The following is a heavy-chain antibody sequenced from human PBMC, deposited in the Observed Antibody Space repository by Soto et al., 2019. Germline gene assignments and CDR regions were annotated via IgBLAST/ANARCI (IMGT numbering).Heavy chain of an antibody. CDR2: INHSGST. D-gene: IGHD5-18*01. Sequence: SETLSLTCAVYGGSFSGYYWSWIRQPPGKGLEWIGEINHSGSTNYNPSLKSRVTISVDTSKNQFSLKLSSVPAADTAVYYCAGVRGYSYVLNWFDPWGQGTLVTVSS. V-gene: IGHV4-34*01. CDR1: GGSFSGYY. J-gene: IGHJ5*02. CDR3: AGVRGYSYVLNWFDP.